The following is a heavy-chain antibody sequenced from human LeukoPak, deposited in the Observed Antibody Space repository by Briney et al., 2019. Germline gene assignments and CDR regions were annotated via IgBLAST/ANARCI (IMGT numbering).Heavy chain of an antibody. CDR3: AKEGQESQLPYFDY. D-gene: IGHD2-2*01. J-gene: IGHJ4*02. CDR1: GFTFSSYS. CDR2: ISSSSSTI. V-gene: IGHV3-48*01. Sequence: GGSLRLSCAASGFTFSSYSMNWVRQAPGKGLEWVSYISSSSSTIYYADSVKGRFTISRDNAKNTLYLQMNSLRAEDTAVYYCAKEGQESQLPYFDYWGQGTLVTVSS.